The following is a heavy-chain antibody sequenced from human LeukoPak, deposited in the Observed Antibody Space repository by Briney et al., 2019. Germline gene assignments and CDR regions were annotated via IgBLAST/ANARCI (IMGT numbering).Heavy chain of an antibody. Sequence: ASVKVSCKASGGTFSSYAISWVRQAPGQGLEWMGRIIPIFGIANYAQKFQGRVTITADKSTSTAYMELSSLRSEDTAVYYCASGNGDYVGLLGTYYFDHWGQGTLVTVSS. D-gene: IGHD4-17*01. CDR1: GGTFSSYA. V-gene: IGHV1-69*04. CDR2: IIPIFGIA. CDR3: ASGNGDYVGLLGTYYFDH. J-gene: IGHJ4*02.